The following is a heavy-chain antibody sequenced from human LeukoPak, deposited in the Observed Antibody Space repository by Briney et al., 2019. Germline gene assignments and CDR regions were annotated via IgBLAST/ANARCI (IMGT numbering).Heavy chain of an antibody. CDR2: ISAYNGNT. V-gene: IGHV1-18*01. D-gene: IGHD2-2*02. CDR3: ARDTAGVIIPAPIQENWFDP. Sequence: GASVKVSCKASGYTFTSYGITWVRQAPGQGLVWMGWISAYNGNTKYAQKLQGRLTMTTDTSTNTAYMELTSLRSDDTAVYYCARDTAGVIIPAPIQENWFDPWGQGTLVTVSS. J-gene: IGHJ5*02. CDR1: GYTFTSYG.